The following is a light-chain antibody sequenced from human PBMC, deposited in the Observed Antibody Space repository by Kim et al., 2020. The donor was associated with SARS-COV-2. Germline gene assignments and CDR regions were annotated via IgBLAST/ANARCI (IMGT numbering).Light chain of an antibody. Sequence: DIQMIQSPSSVSASVGDRVTITCRASQDISTWLAWFQHKPGKVPKLLIYAAAKLQSGVPSRFSGSGSGTDFSLTISSLQPEDFATYYCQQGNSGPYTFGQGTKVDIK. V-gene: IGKV1-12*01. J-gene: IGKJ2*01. CDR2: AAA. CDR3: QQGNSGPYT. CDR1: QDISTW.